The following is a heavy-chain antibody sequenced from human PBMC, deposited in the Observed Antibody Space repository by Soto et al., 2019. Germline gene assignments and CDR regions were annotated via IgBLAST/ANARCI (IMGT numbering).Heavy chain of an antibody. CDR1: GGSISXXXXX. Sequence: SETLSLTCTVSGGSISXXXXXXXXXXXPPGKGXEWIGYIYYSGSTFYNPSLKSRLTISVDTSKKKFSLKLSSVTAADTAVYYCARRIFGVVTATYYYYGMDVWGQGTTVTVSS. V-gene: IGHV4-30-4*01. CDR3: ARRIFGVVTATYYYYGMDV. CDR2: IYYSGST. J-gene: IGHJ6*02. D-gene: IGHD2-21*02.